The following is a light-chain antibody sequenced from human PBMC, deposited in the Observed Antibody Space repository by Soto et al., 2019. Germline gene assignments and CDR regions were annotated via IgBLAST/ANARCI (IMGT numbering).Light chain of an antibody. CDR3: QQSYRTPRT. CDR1: QSISTY. J-gene: IGKJ1*01. V-gene: IGKV1-39*01. CDR2: AAS. Sequence: DIQMTQSPSSLSASVGDRVTITCRASQSISTYLNWYQQKPGKAPKLLMHAASSLDRGVPSRFSGSGSGTDFTLTISSLQSEDFASYYCQQSYRTPRTFGQGTKV.